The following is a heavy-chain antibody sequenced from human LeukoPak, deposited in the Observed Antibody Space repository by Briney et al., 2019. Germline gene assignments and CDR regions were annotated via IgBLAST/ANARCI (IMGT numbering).Heavy chain of an antibody. CDR1: GGSFSGYY. CDR2: INHSGST. CDR3: ASLNYYDSSGYYYFDY. V-gene: IGHV4-34*01. Sequence: PSETLSLTCAVYGGSFSGYYWSWIRQPPGKGLEWIGEINHSGSTNYNPSLKSRVTISVDTSKNQFSLKLSSVTAADTAVYYCASLNYYDSSGYYYFDYWGQGTLVTVSS. J-gene: IGHJ4*02. D-gene: IGHD3-22*01.